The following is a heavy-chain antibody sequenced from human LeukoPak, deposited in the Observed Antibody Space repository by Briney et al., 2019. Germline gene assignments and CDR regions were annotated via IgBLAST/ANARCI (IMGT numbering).Heavy chain of an antibody. Sequence: GGSLRLSCAASGISFSNYPMTWVRQAPGKGLEWVSAITGSGGSSYYADSVRGRFTISRDNSKNRLYLQMNSLRAEDTAVYYCAKEGDPNYYYYYGLDVWSQGTTVTVSS. J-gene: IGHJ6*02. V-gene: IGHV3-23*01. CDR1: GISFSNYP. CDR3: AKEGDPNYYYYYGLDV. CDR2: ITGSGGSS. D-gene: IGHD2-21*02.